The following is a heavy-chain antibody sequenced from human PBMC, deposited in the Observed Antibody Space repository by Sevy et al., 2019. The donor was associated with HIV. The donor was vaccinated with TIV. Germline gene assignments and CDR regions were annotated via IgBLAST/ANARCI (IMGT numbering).Heavy chain of an antibody. CDR3: ARGGYYYDNAAYYALDS. CDR1: GFTFSNYA. CDR2: IWSDGAYQ. D-gene: IGHD3-22*01. V-gene: IGHV3-33*01. Sequence: GGSLRLSCAASGFTFSNYAMHWVRQAPGKGMEWVAVIWSDGAYQYHGDSVKGRFTISRDNSKNTLYLQMNNVRVEDTAVYYCARGGYYYDNAAYYALDSWGQGTLVTVSS. J-gene: IGHJ4*02.